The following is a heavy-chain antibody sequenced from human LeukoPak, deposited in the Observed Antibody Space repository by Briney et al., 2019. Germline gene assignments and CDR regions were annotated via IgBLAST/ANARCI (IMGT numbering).Heavy chain of an antibody. CDR3: GGQRRTSWPSHFDY. V-gene: IGHV4-4*07. D-gene: IGHD6-13*01. Sequence: SETLSLTCIVSGGSISSYYWSWIRQPAGKGMEWIGRIHTSGSTNYNPSLKSRVTMSVDTSKNQFSLKLSSVNPADTADIYCGGQRRTSWPSHFDYGDQGTLVTVSS. J-gene: IGHJ4*02. CDR2: IHTSGST. CDR1: GGSISSYY.